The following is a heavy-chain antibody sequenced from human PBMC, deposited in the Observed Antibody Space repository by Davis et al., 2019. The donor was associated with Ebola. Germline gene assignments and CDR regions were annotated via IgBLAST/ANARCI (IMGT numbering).Heavy chain of an antibody. Sequence: GESLKISCAASGFSFSTYGMHWVRQAPGKGLEWVANIKQDGSEKYYVDSVKGRFTISRDNAKNSLYLQMNSLRDEDTAVYYCARGRWLVREYFDYWGQGTLVTVSS. CDR2: IKQDGSEK. CDR3: ARGRWLVREYFDY. CDR1: GFSFSTYG. D-gene: IGHD6-19*01. J-gene: IGHJ4*02. V-gene: IGHV3-7*01.